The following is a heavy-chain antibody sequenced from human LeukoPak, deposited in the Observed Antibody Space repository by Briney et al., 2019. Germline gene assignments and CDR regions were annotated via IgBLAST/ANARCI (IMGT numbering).Heavy chain of an antibody. CDR1: GGSFSGYY. D-gene: IGHD3-10*01. J-gene: IGHJ3*02. CDR2: INHSGST. Sequence: SETLSLTCAVYGGSFSGYYWSWIRQPPGKGLAWIGGINHSGSTNYNPSLKSRVTISVDTSKNQFSLKLSSVTAADTAVYYCARLDRRRARSGRLEAFDIWGQGTMVTVSS. V-gene: IGHV4-34*01. CDR3: ARLDRRRARSGRLEAFDI.